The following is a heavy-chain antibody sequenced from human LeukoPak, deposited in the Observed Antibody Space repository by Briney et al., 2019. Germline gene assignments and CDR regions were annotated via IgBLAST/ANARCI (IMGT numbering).Heavy chain of an antibody. J-gene: IGHJ4*02. CDR3: ARDEGGSLFDY. CDR1: GGSISSSSYY. V-gene: IGHV4-61*01. CDR2: IYYSGST. D-gene: IGHD1-26*01. Sequence: PSETLSLTCTVSGGSISSSSYYWGWIRQPPGKGLEWIGYIYYSGSTNYNPSLKSRVTISVDTSKNQFSLKLSSVTAADTAVYYCARDEGGSLFDYWGQGTLVTVSS.